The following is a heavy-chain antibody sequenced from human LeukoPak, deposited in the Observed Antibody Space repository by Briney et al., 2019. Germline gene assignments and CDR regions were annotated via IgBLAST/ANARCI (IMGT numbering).Heavy chain of an antibody. CDR1: RFTFRNYG. CDR3: AKDYHLHGATFPGH. CDR2: ISLDGSNQ. V-gene: IGHV3-30*18. Sequence: GTSLRLSCAASRFTFRNYGMHWVRQAPGKGLERLTLISLDGSNQFYADSVKGRFTISRDNSKDTLYLQMDALRPEDTAVYFCAKDYHLHGATFPGHWGQGTLVTVSS. D-gene: IGHD1-14*01. J-gene: IGHJ4*02.